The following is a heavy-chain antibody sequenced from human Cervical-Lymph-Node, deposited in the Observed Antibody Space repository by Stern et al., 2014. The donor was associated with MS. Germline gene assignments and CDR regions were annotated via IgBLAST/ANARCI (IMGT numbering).Heavy chain of an antibody. CDR3: ARLKGQQLAAWYFDP. J-gene: IGHJ4*02. V-gene: IGHV5-51*03. Sequence: VQLVASGAEVKKSGESLKISCTGSGYSFISYWIGWVRQMPGKGLEWVGIIYPGDSDSRYSPSFQGQVTISADKSISTAYLQWSSLKASDTAMYYCARLKGQQLAAWYFDPWGQGTLVTVSS. D-gene: IGHD6-13*01. CDR1: GYSFISYW. CDR2: IYPGDSDS.